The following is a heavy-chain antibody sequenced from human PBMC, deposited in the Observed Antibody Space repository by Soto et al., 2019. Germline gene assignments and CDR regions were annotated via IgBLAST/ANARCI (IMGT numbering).Heavy chain of an antibody. J-gene: IGHJ6*02. V-gene: IGHV2-26*01. CDR1: GFSLSNSRVG. Sequence: QVTLKESGPVLVKPTETLTLTCTVSGFSLSNSRVGVSWIRQPTGKALAWLAHIFSNDEKSYSASVESRLTISKDTSKSQVVLIMTNMDPVDTATYYCARNPHDYSGPHYFYGLDVWGQGTTVTVSS. CDR2: IFSNDEK. D-gene: IGHD4-17*01. CDR3: ARNPHDYSGPHYFYGLDV.